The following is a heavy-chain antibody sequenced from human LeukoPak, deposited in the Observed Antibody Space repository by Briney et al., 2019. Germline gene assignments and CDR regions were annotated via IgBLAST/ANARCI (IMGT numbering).Heavy chain of an antibody. V-gene: IGHV3-30*18. CDR1: GFTFSSYG. J-gene: IGHJ6*02. CDR3: AKDLRDYYGSGREYYGMDV. CDR2: ISYDGSNK. D-gene: IGHD3-10*01. Sequence: PGGSLRLSCAASGFTFSSYGMHWVRQAPGKGLEWVAVISYDGSNKYYADSVKGRFTISRDNSKNTLYLQMNSLRAEDTAVYYCAKDLRDYYGSGREYYGMDVWGQGTTVTVSS.